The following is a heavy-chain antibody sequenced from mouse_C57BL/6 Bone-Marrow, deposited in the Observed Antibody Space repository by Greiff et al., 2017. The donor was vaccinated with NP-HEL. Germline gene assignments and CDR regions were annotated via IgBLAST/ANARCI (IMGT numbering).Heavy chain of an antibody. Sequence: QVQLQQSGPGLVQPSQCLSITCTVSGFSLTSYGVHWVRQSPGKGLEWLGVIWSGGSTDYNAAFISRLSISKDNSKSQVFFKMNSLQADDTAIYYCARLRYFDVWGTGTTVTVSS. J-gene: IGHJ1*03. CDR1: GFSLTSYG. V-gene: IGHV2-2*01. CDR2: IWSGGST. CDR3: ARLRYFDV.